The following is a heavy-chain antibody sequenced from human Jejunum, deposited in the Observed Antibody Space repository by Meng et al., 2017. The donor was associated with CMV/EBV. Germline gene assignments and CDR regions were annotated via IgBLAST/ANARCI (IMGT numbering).Heavy chain of an antibody. D-gene: IGHD2-2*01. CDR1: FTCADYT. CDR3: TRHSIVIIPAAGFDP. J-gene: IGHJ5*02. CDR2: IRSKTYSSAK. Sequence: FTCADYTMHWVRQAPGEGLGWVGRIRSKTYSSAKAYAASVKGRFIISRDDSKNTAYLQMNSLKTEDTAVYYCTRHSIVIIPAAGFDPWGQGTLVTVSS. V-gene: IGHV3-73*01.